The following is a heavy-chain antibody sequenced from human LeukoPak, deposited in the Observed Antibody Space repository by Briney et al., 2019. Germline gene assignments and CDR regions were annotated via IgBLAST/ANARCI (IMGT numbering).Heavy chain of an antibody. Sequence: GTLRLSCAASGFTFSSYGMNWVRQAPGKGLEWVSGISGDAGRTYYADSVKGRFTISRDNSKNTLYLQMNSLRAEDTAVYYCATTGYSSGWYFDYWGQGTLVTVSS. CDR3: ATTGYSSGWYFDY. CDR2: ISGDAGRT. V-gene: IGHV3-23*01. J-gene: IGHJ4*02. CDR1: GFTFSSYG. D-gene: IGHD6-19*01.